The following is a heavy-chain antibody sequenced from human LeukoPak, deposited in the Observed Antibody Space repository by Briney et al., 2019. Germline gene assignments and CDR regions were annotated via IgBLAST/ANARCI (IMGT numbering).Heavy chain of an antibody. V-gene: IGHV1-18*01. Sequence: ASVKVSCKASGYTFTSYGIRWVRQAPGQGLEWMGWISAYNGNTNYAQKLQGRVTMTTDTSTSTAYMALRSLRSDDTAVYYCARDSRVVPAAIPDNYFDYWGQGTLVTVSS. D-gene: IGHD2-2*02. CDR3: ARDSRVVPAAIPDNYFDY. CDR1: GYTFTSYG. J-gene: IGHJ4*02. CDR2: ISAYNGNT.